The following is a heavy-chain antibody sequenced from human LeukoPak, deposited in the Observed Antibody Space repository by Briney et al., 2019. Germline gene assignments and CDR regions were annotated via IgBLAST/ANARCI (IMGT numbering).Heavy chain of an antibody. V-gene: IGHV4-39*07. Sequence: PSETLSLTCTVSGGSISSSSYYWGWIRQPPRKGLEWIGSIYYSGSTYYNPSLKSRVTISVDTSKNQFSLKLRSVTAADTAVYYCARIDDNIDYWGQGTLVTVSS. CDR3: ARIDDNIDY. D-gene: IGHD1-1*01. CDR1: GGSISSSSYY. J-gene: IGHJ4*02. CDR2: IYYSGST.